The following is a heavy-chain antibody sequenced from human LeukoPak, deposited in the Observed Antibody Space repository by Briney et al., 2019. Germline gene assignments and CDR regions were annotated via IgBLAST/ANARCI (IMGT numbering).Heavy chain of an antibody. Sequence: GGSLRLSCAASGFTFSNYAMHWVRQAPGKGLEWVGVTSYDGSNKYYADSVKGRFTISRDNSKNTLYLQMNSLKTEDTAVYYCTTVTTPYYYYYYMDVWGKGTTVTVSS. D-gene: IGHD4-11*01. CDR2: TSYDGSNK. CDR1: GFTFSNYA. V-gene: IGHV3-30-3*01. J-gene: IGHJ6*03. CDR3: TTVTTPYYYYYYMDV.